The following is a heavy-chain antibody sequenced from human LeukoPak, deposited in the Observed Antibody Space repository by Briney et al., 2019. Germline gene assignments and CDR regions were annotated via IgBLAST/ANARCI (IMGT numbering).Heavy chain of an antibody. CDR1: GFTFSSYW. Sequence: GGSLRLSCAASGFTFSSYWMTWVRQAPGKGLEWVANINQDGSEKYYVDSVKGRFTISRDNAKNSLYLQMNSLRADDTGVYYCARDSWVGSWYLDHWGQGTPVTVSS. D-gene: IGHD6-13*01. CDR2: INQDGSEK. J-gene: IGHJ4*02. CDR3: ARDSWVGSWYLDH. V-gene: IGHV3-7*01.